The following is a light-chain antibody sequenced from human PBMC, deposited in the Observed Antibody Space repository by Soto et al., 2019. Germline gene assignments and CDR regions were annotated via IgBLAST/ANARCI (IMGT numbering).Light chain of an antibody. CDR3: QHYNNWLIT. V-gene: IGKV3-15*01. J-gene: IGKJ5*01. Sequence: EIVMTQSPATLSVSPGERATLSCRASQSVSSNLAWYQQKPGQAPRLLIYGASTRATGIPARFSGSGSGTEFTLTISSLQSEDLAVYYCQHYNNWLITFGQGTRLEIK. CDR2: GAS. CDR1: QSVSSN.